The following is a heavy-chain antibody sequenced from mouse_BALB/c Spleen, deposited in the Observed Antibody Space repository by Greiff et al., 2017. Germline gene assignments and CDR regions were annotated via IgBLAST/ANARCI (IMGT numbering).Heavy chain of an antibody. J-gene: IGHJ3*01. CDR2: IDPETGGT. V-gene: IGHV1-15*01. CDR1: GYTFTDYE. CDR3: TGRYDWFAY. Sequence: VKLMESGAELVRPGASVTLSCKASGYTFTDYEMHWVKQTPVHGLEWIGAIDPETGGTAYNQKFKGKATLTADKSSSTAYMELRSLTSEDSAVYYCTGRYDWFAYWGQGTLVTVSA. D-gene: IGHD2-14*01.